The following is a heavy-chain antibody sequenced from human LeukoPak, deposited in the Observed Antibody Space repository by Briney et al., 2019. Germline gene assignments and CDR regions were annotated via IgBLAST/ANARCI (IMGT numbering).Heavy chain of an antibody. J-gene: IGHJ6*03. V-gene: IGHV1-69*13. D-gene: IGHD3-3*01. CDR1: GGTFRSYG. CDR3: ARARFLVMSGNRPHYYYIDV. CDR2: IVPIFGTT. Sequence: ASVKVPCKISGGTFRSYGFNWVRQAPGQGLEWMGRIVPIFGTTTYAQKFQGRVTIAADESTSTVYIELSSLTSEDTAVYYCARARFLVMSGNRPHYYYIDVWGPGTTVTVSS.